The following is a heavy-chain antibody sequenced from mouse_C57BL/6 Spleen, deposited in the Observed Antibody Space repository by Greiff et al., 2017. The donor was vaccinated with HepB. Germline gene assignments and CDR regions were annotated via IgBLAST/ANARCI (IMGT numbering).Heavy chain of an antibody. CDR3: ARDSGTTVVATDWYFDV. CDR2: INYDGSST. D-gene: IGHD1-1*01. Sequence: EVHLVESEGGLVQPGSSMKLSCTASGFTFSDYYMAWVRQVPEKGLEWVANINYDGSSTYYLDSLKSRFIISRDNATNILYLQMSSLKSEDTATYYCARDSGTTVVATDWYFDVWGTGTTVTVSS. J-gene: IGHJ1*03. CDR1: GFTFSDYY. V-gene: IGHV5-16*01.